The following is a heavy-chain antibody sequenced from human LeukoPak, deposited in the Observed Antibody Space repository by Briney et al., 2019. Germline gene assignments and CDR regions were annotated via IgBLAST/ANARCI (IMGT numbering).Heavy chain of an antibody. D-gene: IGHD3-9*01. J-gene: IGHJ4*02. V-gene: IGHV3-30*18. CDR3: AKDAGPYDILTGSPDFDY. CDR1: GFTFSSYG. Sequence: GGSLRLSCAASGFTFSSYGMHWVRQAPGKGREWVAVISYDGSNKYYADSVKGRFTISRDNSKNTLYLQMTRLRAEDTAVYYCAKDAGPYDILTGSPDFDYWGRGTLVSVSS. CDR2: ISYDGSNK.